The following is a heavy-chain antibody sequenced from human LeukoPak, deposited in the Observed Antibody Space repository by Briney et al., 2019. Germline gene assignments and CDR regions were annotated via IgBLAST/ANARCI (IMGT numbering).Heavy chain of an antibody. D-gene: IGHD5-24*01. CDR1: GYTFTGYY. CDR2: SNPNTGGT. CDR3: ARIRDGYNDAYDI. V-gene: IGHV1-2*02. J-gene: IGHJ3*02. Sequence: ASVKVSCKASGYTFTGYYMHWVRQAPGQGLEWMGWSNPNTGGTNYAQNFQGRVTMTRDTSASTVYMELSSLRSEDMAIYYCARIRDGYNDAYDIWGQGTVVTVPS.